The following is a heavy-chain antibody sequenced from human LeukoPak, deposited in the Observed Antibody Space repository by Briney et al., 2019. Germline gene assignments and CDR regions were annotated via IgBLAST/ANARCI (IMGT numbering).Heavy chain of an antibody. J-gene: IGHJ4*02. CDR1: GGSINSYY. V-gene: IGHV4-59*01. CDR2: ISYSGNT. Sequence: KTSETLSLTCTVSGGSINSYYWSWIRQPPGKGLEWIGYISYSGNTNYNPSLKSRVTISLDTSKKQLFLKLSSVTAADTAMYYCAGGNANWGQGTLVTVSS. CDR3: AGGNAN.